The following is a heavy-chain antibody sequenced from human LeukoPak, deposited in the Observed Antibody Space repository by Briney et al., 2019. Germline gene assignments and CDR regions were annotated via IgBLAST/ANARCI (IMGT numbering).Heavy chain of an antibody. D-gene: IGHD3-22*01. J-gene: IGHJ4*02. Sequence: GGSLRLSCTVSEFTFSSYSMNWVRQAPGKGLKWVASINRGATYIYYADSMKGRFTISRDDAKSSLYLQMNSLRAEDTAVYYCVRLRRNSDSSGYYYYYDYWGQGILVTVSS. CDR1: EFTFSSYS. CDR3: VRLRRNSDSSGYYYYYDY. V-gene: IGHV3-21*01. CDR2: INRGATYI.